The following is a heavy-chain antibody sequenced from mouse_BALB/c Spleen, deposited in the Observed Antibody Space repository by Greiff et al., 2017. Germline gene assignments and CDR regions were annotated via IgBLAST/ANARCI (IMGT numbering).Heavy chain of an antibody. CDR2: IYPGDGDT. CDR1: GYAFSSYW. V-gene: IGHV1-80*01. J-gene: IGHJ1*01. CDR3: ARGRTPYWYFDV. Sequence: QVQLKQSGAELVRPGSSVKISCKASGYAFSSYWMNWVKQRPGQGLEWIGQIYPGDGDTNYNGKFKGKATLTADKSSSTAYMQLSSLTSEDSAVYFCARGRTPYWYFDVWGAGTTVTVSS.